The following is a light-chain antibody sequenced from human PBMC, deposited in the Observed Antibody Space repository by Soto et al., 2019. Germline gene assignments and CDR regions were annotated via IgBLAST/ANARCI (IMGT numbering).Light chain of an antibody. V-gene: IGLV2-11*01. CDR3: QSYDTSLSGVV. Sequence: QSALTQPRSVSGSPGPSVTISCTGTSSDVGGYNYASWYQQHPGQAPKLMIYDVSRRPSGVPDRFSGSKSGNTASLTISGLQAEDEADYYCQSYDTSLSGVVFGGGTKRTV. CDR2: DVS. J-gene: IGLJ2*01. CDR1: SSDVGGYNY.